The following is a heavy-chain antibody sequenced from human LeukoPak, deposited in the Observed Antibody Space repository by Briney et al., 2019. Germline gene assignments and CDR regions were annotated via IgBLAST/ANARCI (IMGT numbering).Heavy chain of an antibody. CDR1: GFAFRNYG. CDR3: ATFSGTAVVVTYFDY. J-gene: IGHJ4*02. CDR2: TLYEEKEK. Sequence: GGSLRLSCTASGFAFRNYGLYWVRQAPGKGLEWVEATLYEEKEKYYADSVKGRFAIARDNSMKMLYLQMNNLTTEDTAIYYCATFSGTAVVVTYFDYWGQGTLVSVSS. D-gene: IGHD1-26*01. V-gene: IGHV3-30*03.